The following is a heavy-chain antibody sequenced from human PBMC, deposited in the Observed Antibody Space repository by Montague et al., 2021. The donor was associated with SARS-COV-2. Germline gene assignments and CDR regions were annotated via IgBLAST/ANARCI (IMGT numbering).Heavy chain of an antibody. D-gene: IGHD3-22*01. V-gene: IGHV4-61*01. CDR3: VKVSGYP. Sequence: SETLSLTCTVTGDSVISDKYYWSWIRQPPGKGLEWIGFIYDSGSTSYNPSLHSRVTITIDTSKNQFSLNLMSVTPADTAVYYCVKVSGYPWGQGTLATVSS. CDR1: GDSVISDKYY. J-gene: IGHJ5*02. CDR2: IYDSGST.